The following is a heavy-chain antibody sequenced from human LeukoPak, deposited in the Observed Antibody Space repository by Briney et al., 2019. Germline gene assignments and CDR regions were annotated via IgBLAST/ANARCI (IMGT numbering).Heavy chain of an antibody. CDR3: TNGDYVSGDAFSRLAPYKKYYDMDV. CDR2: ISYDGSTK. D-gene: IGHD3-10*01. Sequence: GGSLRLSCTASGVTFSNSVMHWVRQAPGKGLEWVAIISYDGSTKNYADSVKGRFTISRDNSKNTLYLQMNSLRAEDTAVYYCTNGDYVSGDAFSRLAPYKKYYDMDVWGQGTTVTVSS. V-gene: IGHV3-30*18. J-gene: IGHJ6*02. CDR1: GVTFSNSV.